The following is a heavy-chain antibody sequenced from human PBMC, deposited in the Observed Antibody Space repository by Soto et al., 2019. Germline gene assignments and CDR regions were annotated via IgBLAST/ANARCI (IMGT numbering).Heavy chain of an antibody. J-gene: IGHJ6*02. CDR2: IWYDGSNK. Sequence: QVQLVESGGGVVQPGRSLRLSCAASGFTFSSYGMHWVRQAPGKGLEWVAVIWYDGSNKYYADSVKGRFTISRDNSKNTXXLQMNSLRAEDTAVYYCARDHYLVPAAIVNYGMDVWGQGTTVTVSS. CDR1: GFTFSSYG. V-gene: IGHV3-33*01. D-gene: IGHD2-2*01. CDR3: ARDHYLVPAAIVNYGMDV.